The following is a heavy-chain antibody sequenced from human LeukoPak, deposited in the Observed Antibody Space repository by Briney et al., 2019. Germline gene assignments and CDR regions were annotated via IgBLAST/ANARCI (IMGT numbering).Heavy chain of an antibody. J-gene: IGHJ4*02. CDR3: ARADGSWSPNFDY. Sequence: SETLSLTCTVSGGSISSSSYYWGWIRQPSGKGLEWIGSIYYSGSTYYNPSLKSRVTISVDTSKNQFSLRLSSVTAADTAVYYCARADGSWSPNFDYWGQGTLVTVSS. CDR2: IYYSGST. V-gene: IGHV4-39*07. D-gene: IGHD6-13*01. CDR1: GGSISSSSYY.